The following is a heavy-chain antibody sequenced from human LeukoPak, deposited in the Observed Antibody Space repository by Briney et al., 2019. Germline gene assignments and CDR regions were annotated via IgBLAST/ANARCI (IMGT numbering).Heavy chain of an antibody. CDR1: GFTITTNY. D-gene: IGHD3-22*01. J-gene: IGHJ4*02. V-gene: IGHV3-53*01. CDR2: IYSGGST. Sequence: GGSLRLSCAASGFTITTNYMSWVRQAPGKGLEWVSDIYSGGSTYYADSVKGRFTISRDNSKNTLYLQRNSLRAEDTAVYYCAREGDDSSGSYPSALDYWGQGTLVTVSS. CDR3: AREGDDSSGSYPSALDY.